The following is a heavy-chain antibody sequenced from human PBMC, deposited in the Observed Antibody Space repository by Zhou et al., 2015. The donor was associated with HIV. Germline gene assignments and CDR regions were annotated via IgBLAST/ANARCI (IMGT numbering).Heavy chain of an antibody. V-gene: IGHV1-69*17. CDR2: INPLFDIE. Sequence: QVQLVQSGTELKKPGSSVKVSCKASGGTFSGSDVSWVRQAPGQGLEWMGGINPLFDIENYAQNFRGRLTISADKFTSAAYMELSSLRSEDAAVYYCARAGGDYDFAFDVWGQGTRVIVSS. J-gene: IGHJ3*01. D-gene: IGHD3-22*01. CDR1: GGTFSGSD. CDR3: ARAGGDYDFAFDV.